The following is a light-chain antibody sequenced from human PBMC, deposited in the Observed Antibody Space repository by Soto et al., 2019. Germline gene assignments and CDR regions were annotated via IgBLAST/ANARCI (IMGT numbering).Light chain of an antibody. Sequence: EIVLTQSPGTLSLSPGERATLSCRASQSVSSSYLAWYQQKVGQAPRLLIYGASVRATGIPDRFSGSGSGTDFTLTITRLEPEDFAVYFCQQYGSSPTFGPGTKVDIK. J-gene: IGKJ3*01. CDR1: QSVSSSY. CDR2: GAS. CDR3: QQYGSSPT. V-gene: IGKV3-20*01.